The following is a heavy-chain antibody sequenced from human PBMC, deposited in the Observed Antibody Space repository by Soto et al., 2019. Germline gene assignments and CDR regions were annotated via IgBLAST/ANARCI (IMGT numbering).Heavy chain of an antibody. Sequence: QLQLQESGPGLVKPSETLSLTCTVSGGSISSSSYYWGWIRQPPGKGLEWIGSIYYTGSTFYNPSLKSRVTISEDTSNNQFSLKLSSVTAADTAAYYCARHHRTWAQQADFDYWGQGTLVTVSS. D-gene: IGHD6-13*01. CDR1: GGSISSSSYY. CDR2: IYYTGST. J-gene: IGHJ4*02. V-gene: IGHV4-39*01. CDR3: ARHHRTWAQQADFDY.